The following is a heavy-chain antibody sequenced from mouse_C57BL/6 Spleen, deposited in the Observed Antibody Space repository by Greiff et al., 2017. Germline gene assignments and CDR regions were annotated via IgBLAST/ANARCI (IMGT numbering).Heavy chain of an antibody. CDR1: GFTFSDAW. CDR3: TRFGVTTAYYAMDY. V-gene: IGHV6-6*01. D-gene: IGHD2-2*01. J-gene: IGHJ4*01. CDR2: IRNKANNHAT. Sequence: EVKLMGSGGGLVQPGGSMKLSCAASGFTFSDAWMDWVRQSPEKGLEWVAEIRNKANNHATYYAESVKGRFTISRDDSKSSVYLQMNSLRAEDTGIYYCTRFGVTTAYYAMDYWGQGTSVTVSS.